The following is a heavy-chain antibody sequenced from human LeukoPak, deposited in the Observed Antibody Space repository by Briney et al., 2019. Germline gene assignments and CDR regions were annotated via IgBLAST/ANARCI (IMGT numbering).Heavy chain of an antibody. CDR1: GGSISSYY. J-gene: IGHJ6*02. D-gene: IGHD6-19*01. CDR3: AREKYSGWYDTPYYYYGMDV. Sequence: SETLSLTCTVSGGSISSYYWSWIRQPPGKGLEWIGYFYYSGSTNYNPSLKSRVTISVDTSKNQFSLKLSSVTAADTAVYYCAREKYSGWYDTPYYYYGMDVWGQGTTVTVSS. V-gene: IGHV4-59*01. CDR2: FYYSGST.